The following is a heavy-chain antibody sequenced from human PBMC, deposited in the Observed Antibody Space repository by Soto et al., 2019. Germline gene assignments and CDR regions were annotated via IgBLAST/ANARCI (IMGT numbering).Heavy chain of an antibody. CDR3: ARSNYYDSSGSPYYFDY. D-gene: IGHD3-22*01. CDR2: IYYSGST. CDR1: GGSISSYY. V-gene: IGHV4-59*08. J-gene: IGHJ4*02. Sequence: SETLSLTCTVSGGSISSYYWSWIRQPPGKGLEGIGYIYYSGSTNYNPSLKSRVTISVDTSKNQFSLKLSSVTAADTAVYYCARSNYYDSSGSPYYFDYWGQGTLVTVSS.